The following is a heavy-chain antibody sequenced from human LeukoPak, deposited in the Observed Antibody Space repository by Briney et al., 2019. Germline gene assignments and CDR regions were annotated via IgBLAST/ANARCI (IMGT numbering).Heavy chain of an antibody. D-gene: IGHD5-24*01. CDR3: AGGVLEAQGWLQWMGTVYSMDV. V-gene: IGHV3-48*04. J-gene: IGHJ6*02. Sequence: GGSLRLSCAASVFTFSSYSMNWVRQAPGKGLEWISYMSSRSGIIYYGGSVKGRFTISRDNAKNSLYLQMNSLRPDDTAVYYCAGGVLEAQGWLQWMGTVYSMDVWGQGTPVTVSS. CDR2: MSSRSGII. CDR1: VFTFSSYS.